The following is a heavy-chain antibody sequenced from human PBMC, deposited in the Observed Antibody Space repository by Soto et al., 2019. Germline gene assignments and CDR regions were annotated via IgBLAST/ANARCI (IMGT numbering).Heavy chain of an antibody. V-gene: IGHV3-48*02. CDR1: GFTFSSYS. Sequence: EVQLVESGGGLVQPGGSLRLSCAASGFTFSSYSMNWVRQAPGKGLEWVSYISSSSSTIYYADSVKGRFTISRDNAKNXLYLQMNSLRDEDTAVYYCARDSVEMATTDWWFDPWGQGTLVTVSS. CDR3: ARDSVEMATTDWWFDP. D-gene: IGHD5-12*01. J-gene: IGHJ5*02. CDR2: ISSSSSTI.